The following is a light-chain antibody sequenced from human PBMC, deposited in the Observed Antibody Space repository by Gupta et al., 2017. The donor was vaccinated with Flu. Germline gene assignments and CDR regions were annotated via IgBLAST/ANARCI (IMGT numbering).Light chain of an antibody. CDR3: QQDDDPHS. CDR1: QHINNY. J-gene: IGKJ3*01. Sequence: DIQMTQSPSSLSASVGDRVTITCQASQHINNYLNWYQQKPGEAPKLLIYDASNLETGVPSRFSGSGSGRHFTFTISNLQPEDTATYYCQQDDDPHSFGPGTKVDIE. V-gene: IGKV1-33*01. CDR2: DAS.